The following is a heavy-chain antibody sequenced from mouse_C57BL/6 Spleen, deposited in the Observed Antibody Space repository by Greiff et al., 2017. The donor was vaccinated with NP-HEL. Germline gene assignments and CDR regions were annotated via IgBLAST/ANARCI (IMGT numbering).Heavy chain of an antibody. V-gene: IGHV14-4*01. CDR3: ILTGTPYWYFDV. D-gene: IGHD4-1*01. CDR2: IDPENGDT. J-gene: IGHJ1*03. Sequence: EVQLHQSGAELVRPGASVKLSCTASGFNIKDDYMHWVKQRPEQGLEWIGWIDPENGDTEYASKFQGKATITADTSSNTAYLQLSSLTSEDTAVDYCILTGTPYWYFDVWGTGTTVTVSS. CDR1: GFNIKDDY.